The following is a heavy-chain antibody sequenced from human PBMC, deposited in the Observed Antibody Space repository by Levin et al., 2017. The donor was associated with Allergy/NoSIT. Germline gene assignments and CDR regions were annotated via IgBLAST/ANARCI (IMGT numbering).Heavy chain of an antibody. CDR2: INHSGST. Sequence: SETLSLTCAVYGGSFSGYYWSWIRQPPGKGLEWIGEINHSGSTNYKPSLKSRVTISVDTSKNQFSLKLSSVTAADTAVYYCARGMGGSGSYYIRRRDYYMDVWGKGTTVTVSS. V-gene: IGHV4-34*01. D-gene: IGHD3-10*01. J-gene: IGHJ6*03. CDR3: ARGMGGSGSYYIRRRDYYMDV. CDR1: GGSFSGYY.